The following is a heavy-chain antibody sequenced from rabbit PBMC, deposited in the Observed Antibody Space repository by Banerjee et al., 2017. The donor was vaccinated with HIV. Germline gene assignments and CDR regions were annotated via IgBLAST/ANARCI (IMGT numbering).Heavy chain of an antibody. CDR2: IYAGSSVST. D-gene: IGHD1-1*01. CDR1: GSDINSLY. J-gene: IGHJ4*01. V-gene: IGHV1S40*01. Sequence: QQLEESGGGLVKPGASLTLTCTASGSDINSLYMCWVRQAPGKGLELIACIYAGSSVSTWYASWVNGRFTISKTSSTTVTLQMTSLTAADTATYFCARDQYVTSVYFYGFNLWGPGTLVTVS. CDR3: ARDQYVTSVYFYGFNL.